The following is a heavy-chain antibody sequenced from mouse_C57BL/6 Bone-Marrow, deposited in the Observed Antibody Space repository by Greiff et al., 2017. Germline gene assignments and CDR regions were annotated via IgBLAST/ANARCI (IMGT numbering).Heavy chain of an antibody. CDR2: ISNGGGST. J-gene: IGHJ1*03. CDR1: GFTFSDYY. Sequence: VESGGGLVQPGGSLKLSCAASGFTFSDYYMYWVRQTPEKRLEWVAYISNGGGSTYYPDTVKGRFTISRDNAKNALYLQMSRLKSEDTAMYYCARHGRYFDVWGTGTTVTVSS. V-gene: IGHV5-12*01. CDR3: ARHGRYFDV.